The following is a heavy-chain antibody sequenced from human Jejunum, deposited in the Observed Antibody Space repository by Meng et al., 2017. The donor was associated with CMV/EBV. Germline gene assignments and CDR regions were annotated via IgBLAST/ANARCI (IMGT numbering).Heavy chain of an antibody. V-gene: IGHV4-30-2*04. D-gene: IGHD3-22*01. CDR2: IYHTGST. J-gene: IGHJ4*02. CDR3: ARDSSTHYYESSGYYLFDY. Sequence: SDDYSWGWISQSPGKGPECLGNIYHTGSTSYNPSLKGRVTMSVDTSKNQFSLKLTSVSAADTAVYYCARDSSTHYYESSGYYLFDYWGQGGLVTVSS. CDR1: SDDYS.